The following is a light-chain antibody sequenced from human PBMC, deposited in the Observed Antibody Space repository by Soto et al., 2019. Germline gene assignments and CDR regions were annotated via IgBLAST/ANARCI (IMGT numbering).Light chain of an antibody. Sequence: QSVLTQPRSVSASPGQSVTISCTGTSSNVGGYNYVSWYQQNPGKAPKLMIYDASKRPLGVPDRFSGSKSGNAASLTISGLQAEDEADYYCCSYAASYTLVFGGGTKLTVL. J-gene: IGLJ2*01. CDR3: CSYAASYTLV. V-gene: IGLV2-11*01. CDR2: DAS. CDR1: SSNVGGYNY.